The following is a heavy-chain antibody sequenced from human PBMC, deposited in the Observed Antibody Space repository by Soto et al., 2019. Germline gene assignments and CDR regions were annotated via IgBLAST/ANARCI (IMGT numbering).Heavy chain of an antibody. V-gene: IGHV4-38-2*01. Sequence: SGTLSLTCAFSVYASSRFYYGFGIRQPPGKGVEWSLIIYHILSTYYNPSLKSRVTISLDTYKNQFSLKLSSVTASDTDVYYCARGGKGYRYGGRTDFDIWGKGTIV. CDR2: IYHILST. CDR3: ARGGKGYRYGGRTDFDI. J-gene: IGHJ3*02. D-gene: IGHD5-18*01. CDR1: VYASSRFYY.